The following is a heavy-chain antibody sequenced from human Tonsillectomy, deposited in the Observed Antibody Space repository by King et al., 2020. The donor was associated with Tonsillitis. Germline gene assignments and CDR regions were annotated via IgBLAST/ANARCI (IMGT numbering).Heavy chain of an antibody. CDR1: GFTFSSSG. CDR3: AKDRDRSFDY. V-gene: IGHV3-30*18. J-gene: IGHJ4*02. Sequence: VQLVESGGGVVQPGRSLRLSCAASGFTFSSSGIHWVRQAPGKGLEWVAVISYDGTNKYYADSVKGRFTISRDNSKNTLYLQMDSLKAEDMAVYYCAKDRDRSFDYWGQGTLGTVSS. CDR2: ISYDGTNK.